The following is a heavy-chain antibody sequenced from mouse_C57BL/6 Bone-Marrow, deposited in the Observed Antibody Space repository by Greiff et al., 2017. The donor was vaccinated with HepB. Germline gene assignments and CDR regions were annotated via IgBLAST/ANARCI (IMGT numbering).Heavy chain of an antibody. D-gene: IGHD1-1*01. CDR1: GFTFSSYG. J-gene: IGHJ3*01. Sequence: DVMLVESGGDLVKPGGSLKLSCAASGFTFSSYGMSWVRQTPDQRLEWVATISSGGSYTYYPDSVKGRFTISRDNAKNTLYLQMHSLKSEDTAMYYCARHQGYGSRWFAYWGRGTLVTVSA. CDR2: ISSGGSYT. CDR3: ARHQGYGSRWFAY. V-gene: IGHV5-6*02.